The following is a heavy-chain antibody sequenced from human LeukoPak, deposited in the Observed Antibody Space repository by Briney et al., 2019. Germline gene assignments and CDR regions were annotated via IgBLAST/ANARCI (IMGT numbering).Heavy chain of an antibody. Sequence: SETLSLTCAVYGGSFSGYYWNWIRQPPGKGLEWIGEINHSGSASYHPSLKSRVTISVDTSKNQFSLKLNSVTAADTAVYYCTRGQTGSYVYYYYYGMDVWGQGTTVTVSS. CDR1: GGSFSGYY. CDR3: TRGQTGSYVYYYYYGMDV. D-gene: IGHD3-9*01. CDR2: INHSGSA. J-gene: IGHJ6*02. V-gene: IGHV4-34*01.